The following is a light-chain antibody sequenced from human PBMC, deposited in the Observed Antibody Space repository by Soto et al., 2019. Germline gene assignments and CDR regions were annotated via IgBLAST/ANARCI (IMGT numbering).Light chain of an antibody. CDR1: QSVSSN. J-gene: IGKJ5*01. Sequence: EILITQSPATLSVSPGERATLSCRASQSVSSNLAWYQQKPGQPPRLLIYGASTRANGIPARFSGSGSGTEFTLTISSLEPEDFAFYYCQQRSNWHPITFGQGTRLEI. CDR3: QQRSNWHPIT. V-gene: IGKV3-15*01. CDR2: GAS.